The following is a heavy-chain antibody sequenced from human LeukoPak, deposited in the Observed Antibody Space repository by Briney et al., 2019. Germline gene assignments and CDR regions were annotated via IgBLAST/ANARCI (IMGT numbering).Heavy chain of an antibody. CDR2: ISASGDTT. CDR3: AKDWNYDSSGYAFDI. J-gene: IGHJ3*02. Sequence: GGSLRLSCAASGFIFSNYAMDWVRQAPGKGLEWVSVISASGDTTYYADSVKGRFTISRDNSKNTLYLQMNSLRAEDTAVYYCAKDWNYDSSGYAFDIWGQGTMVTVSS. V-gene: IGHV3-23*01. CDR1: GFIFSNYA. D-gene: IGHD3-22*01.